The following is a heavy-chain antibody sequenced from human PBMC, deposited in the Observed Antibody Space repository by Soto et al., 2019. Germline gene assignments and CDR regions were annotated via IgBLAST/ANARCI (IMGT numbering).Heavy chain of an antibody. CDR1: GGSISSSSYY. J-gene: IGHJ6*02. CDR3: ARHSLQYNWNDVWYYYGMDV. V-gene: IGHV4-39*01. CDR2: IYYSGST. D-gene: IGHD1-20*01. Sequence: SETLSLTCTVSGGSISSSSYYWGWIRQPPGKGLEWIGSIYYSGSTYYNPSLKSRVTISVDTSKNQFSLKLSSVTAADTAVYYCARHSLQYNWNDVWYYYGMDVWGQGATVTVSS.